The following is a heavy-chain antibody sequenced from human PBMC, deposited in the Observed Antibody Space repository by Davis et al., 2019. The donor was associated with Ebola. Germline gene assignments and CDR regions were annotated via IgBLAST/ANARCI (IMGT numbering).Heavy chain of an antibody. CDR2: VYWDDDK. CDR3: AHKAYGSLSNWFGP. J-gene: IGHJ5*02. Sequence: SGPTLVTPTQTLTLTCSFSGFSLSTTGLGVGWFRQSPGEALEWLAPVYWDDDKRYSPSLRSRLTITKDTSKNQVVLSMTNMDPVDTATYYCAHKAYGSLSNWFGPWGQGTLVTVSS. V-gene: IGHV2-5*02. D-gene: IGHD4-17*01. CDR1: GFSLSTTGLG.